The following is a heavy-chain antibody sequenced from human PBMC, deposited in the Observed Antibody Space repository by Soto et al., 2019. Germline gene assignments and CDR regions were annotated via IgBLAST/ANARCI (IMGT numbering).Heavy chain of an antibody. CDR1: GGSFSGYY. J-gene: IGHJ4*02. V-gene: IGHV4-34*01. Sequence: QVQLQQWGAGLLKPSETLSLTCAVYGGSFSGYYWSWIRQPPGKGMEWLGEINPSGRTNYNPSLKSRVAISGDTTKSQFSLKLSSVTAADTAVYYWARGRRRYYCSSTSCLSFDYWGQGTLVTVSS. CDR2: INPSGRT. CDR3: ARGRRRYYCSSTSCLSFDY. D-gene: IGHD2-2*01.